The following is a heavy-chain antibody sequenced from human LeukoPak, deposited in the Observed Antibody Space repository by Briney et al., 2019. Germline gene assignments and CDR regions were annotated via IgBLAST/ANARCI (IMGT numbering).Heavy chain of an antibody. CDR1: GGSISSGDYY. J-gene: IGHJ3*02. D-gene: IGHD3-22*01. V-gene: IGHV4-30-4*01. Sequence: SETLSLTCTVSGGSISSGDYYWSWIRQPPGKGLEWIGYIYYSGSTYYNPSLKSRVTISVDTSKNQFSLKLSSVTAADTAVYYCARYLSAYYYDSSGYSDAFDIWGQGTMVTVSS. CDR2: IYYSGST. CDR3: ARYLSAYYYDSSGYSDAFDI.